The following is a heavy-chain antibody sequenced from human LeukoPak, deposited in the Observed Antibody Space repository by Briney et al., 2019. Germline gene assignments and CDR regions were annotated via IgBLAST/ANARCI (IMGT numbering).Heavy chain of an antibody. J-gene: IGHJ4*02. CDR3: AKSSYYDASGYYMEYYFDS. CDR1: GFSFSNYA. CDR2: ISGSGGST. V-gene: IGHV3-23*01. D-gene: IGHD3-22*01. Sequence: GGSLRLSCVPSGFSFSNYAMSWVRQAPGKELEWVSSISGSGGSTHYVDSVKGRFTISRDKTKNMLYLQMNSLRAEDTAVYYCAKSSYYDASGYYMEYYFDSWGQGTLVTVSS.